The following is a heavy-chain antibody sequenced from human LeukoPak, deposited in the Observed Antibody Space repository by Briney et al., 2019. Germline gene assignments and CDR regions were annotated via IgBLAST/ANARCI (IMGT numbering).Heavy chain of an antibody. CDR1: GYSFTTYG. J-gene: IGHJ3*02. V-gene: IGHV1-69*04. D-gene: IGHD3-22*01. CDR2: IIPILGIA. Sequence: ASVKVSCKASGYSFTTYGISWVRQAPGQGLEWMGRIIPILGIANYAQKFQGRVTITADKSTSTAYMELSSLRSEDTAVYYCASSHYDSSGAYEHAFDIWGQGTMVTVSS. CDR3: ASSHYDSSGAYEHAFDI.